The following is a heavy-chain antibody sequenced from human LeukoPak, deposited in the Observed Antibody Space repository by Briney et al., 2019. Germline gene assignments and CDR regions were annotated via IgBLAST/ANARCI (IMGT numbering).Heavy chain of an antibody. J-gene: IGHJ2*01. Sequence: GGSLRLSCEASGFTFSSYSMNWVRQAPGKGLEWVSSISSSSSYIYYADSVKGRFTISRDNAKDSLYLQMNSLRAEDTAVYYCARAPTGGYGRWYFDLWGRGTLVTVSS. D-gene: IGHD5-18*01. CDR1: GFTFSSYS. CDR3: ARAPTGGYGRWYFDL. CDR2: ISSSSSYI. V-gene: IGHV3-21*01.